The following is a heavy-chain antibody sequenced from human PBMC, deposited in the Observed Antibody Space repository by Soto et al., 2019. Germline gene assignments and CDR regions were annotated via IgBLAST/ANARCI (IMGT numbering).Heavy chain of an antibody. CDR3: ARHRAAADYYYYYYGMDV. Sequence: GESLKISCEGSGYSVTSHWIAWVRQMPGKGLEWMGIIYPGDSDTRYSPSFQGQVTISADKSISTAYLQWSSLKASDTAMYYCARHRAAADYYYYYYGMDVWGQGTTVTVSS. CDR2: IYPGDSDT. D-gene: IGHD6-13*01. J-gene: IGHJ6*02. V-gene: IGHV5-51*01. CDR1: GYSVTSHW.